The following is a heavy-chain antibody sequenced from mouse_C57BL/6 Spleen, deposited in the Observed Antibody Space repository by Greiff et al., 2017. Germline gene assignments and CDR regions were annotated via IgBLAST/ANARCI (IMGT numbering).Heavy chain of an antibody. Sequence: QVQLQQPGAELVKPGASVKLSCKASGYTFTSYWMHWVKQRPGQGLEWIGMIHPNSGSTNYNAKFKSKATLTVDKSSSTAYMQLSSLTSEDSAVDYCARETTVVAHWYFDVWGTGTTVTVSS. V-gene: IGHV1-64*01. CDR1: GYTFTSYW. J-gene: IGHJ1*03. CDR2: IHPNSGST. CDR3: ARETTVVAHWYFDV. D-gene: IGHD1-1*01.